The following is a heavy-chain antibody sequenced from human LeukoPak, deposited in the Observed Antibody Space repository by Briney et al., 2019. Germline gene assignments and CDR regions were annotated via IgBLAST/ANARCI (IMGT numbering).Heavy chain of an antibody. J-gene: IGHJ4*02. CDR1: GYTFTSYG. Sequence: ASVKVSRKASGYTFTSYGISWVRQAPGQGLEWMGWISAYNGNTNYAQKLQGRVTMTTDTSTSTAYMELRSLRSDDTAVYYCARDRQPMITFGGVIVIHDYWGQGTLVTVSS. CDR3: ARDRQPMITFGGVIVIHDY. V-gene: IGHV1-18*01. CDR2: ISAYNGNT. D-gene: IGHD3-16*02.